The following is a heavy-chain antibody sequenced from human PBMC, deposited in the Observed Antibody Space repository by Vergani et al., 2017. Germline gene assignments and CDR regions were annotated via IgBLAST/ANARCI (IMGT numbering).Heavy chain of an antibody. CDR2: ISGSGGST. D-gene: IGHD3-10*01. Sequence: EVQLLESGGGLVQPGGSLRLSCAASGFTFSSYAMSWVRQAPGKGLEWVSAISGSGGSTYYADSVKGRFTISRDNSKNTLYLQINSLRAEDTAVYYCAKASTLMVRGSLDYWGQGTLVTVSS. CDR3: AKASTLMVRGSLDY. J-gene: IGHJ4*02. CDR1: GFTFSSYA. V-gene: IGHV3-23*01.